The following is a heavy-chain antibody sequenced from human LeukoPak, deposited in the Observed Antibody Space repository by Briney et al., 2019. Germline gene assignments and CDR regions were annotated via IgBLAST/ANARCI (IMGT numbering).Heavy chain of an antibody. CDR3: LREPRYTGVTNQHEVFDI. J-gene: IGHJ3*02. D-gene: IGHD4-17*01. Sequence: GAAVKVSCKASGYSFSTYYLRWVRRAPGEGPGWMGIINARGGTTRYAQKLQGRVTMPRHTPTRTVYMQLSSLRSEATALYYCLREPRYTGVTNQHEVFDIWGQGAVVTVSS. CDR1: GYSFSTYY. CDR2: INARGGTT. V-gene: IGHV1-46*04.